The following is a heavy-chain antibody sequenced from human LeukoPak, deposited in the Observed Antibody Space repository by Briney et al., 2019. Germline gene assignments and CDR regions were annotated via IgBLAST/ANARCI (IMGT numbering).Heavy chain of an antibody. CDR2: ISYDGSHK. V-gene: IGHV3-30*18. CDR3: AKSGYSYGSYDYYYYYYMDV. J-gene: IGHJ6*03. Sequence: GGSLRLSCAAAGFTVSNYGMHCVRQAPGKGLGWVAIISYDGSHKYYADSVKGRFTISRNNSKNTLYLQMNRLRAEDTAVYYCAKSGYSYGSYDYYYYYYMDVWGKGTTVTVSS. D-gene: IGHD5-18*01. CDR1: GFTVSNYG.